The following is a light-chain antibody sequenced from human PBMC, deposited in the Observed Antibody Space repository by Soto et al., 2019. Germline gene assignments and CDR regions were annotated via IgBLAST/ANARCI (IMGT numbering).Light chain of an antibody. Sequence: EIVMTQSPATLSVSPGERATLSCRASQSVSSNLAWYQQKPGQAPRLLIYGASTRATGIPARFSGSGSGTAFTLTISSLESDDFDVYYCQQYNNWPPYTFGQGTKVEIK. CDR2: GAS. CDR1: QSVSSN. CDR3: QQYNNWPPYT. J-gene: IGKJ2*01. V-gene: IGKV3-15*01.